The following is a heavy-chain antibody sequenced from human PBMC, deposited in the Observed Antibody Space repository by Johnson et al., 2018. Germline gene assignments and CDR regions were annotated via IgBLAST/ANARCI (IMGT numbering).Heavy chain of an antibody. V-gene: IGHV3-49*05. CDR2: IKSRTFGGTT. J-gene: IGHJ6*02. CDR3: TRDAEWWSGGLDV. CDR1: GFIFRDYA. D-gene: IGHD2-15*01. Sequence: EVQLVESGGGLVKPGRSXRLSCSASGFIFRDYAMNWFRQAPGKGLEWVRFIKSRTFGGTTKYAASVKGRCTISRDDSKSIAYLHMNSRKTEDTAVYYCTRDAEWWSGGLDVWGQGTTVTVSS.